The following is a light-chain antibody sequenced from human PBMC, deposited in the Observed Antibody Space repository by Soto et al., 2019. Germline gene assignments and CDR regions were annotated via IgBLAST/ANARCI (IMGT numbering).Light chain of an antibody. J-gene: IGLJ1*01. CDR1: SSNIGAGYD. CDR2: GNS. CDR3: QSYDDSLSGPFYV. Sequence: QSVLTQPPSVSGAPGQRVTISCTGISSNIGAGYDVHWYQQLPGTAPKLLIYGNSNRPSGAPDRFSGSKSGTSASLAITGLQAEDEADYYCQSYDDSLSGPFYVFGTGTKLTVL. V-gene: IGLV1-40*01.